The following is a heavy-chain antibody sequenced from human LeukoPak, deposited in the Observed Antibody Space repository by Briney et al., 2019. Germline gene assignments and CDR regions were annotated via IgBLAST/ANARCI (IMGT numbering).Heavy chain of an antibody. CDR3: LRETWYYFDY. CDR1: GFTFRESY. J-gene: IGHJ4*02. D-gene: IGHD2-8*02. Sequence: GGSLRLSCAASGFTFRESYMSWVRQAPGEGLQWISYTNGAGDSIYYADSVRGRFTMSRDNAKNSLYLQMNSLRADDTAVYYCLRETWYYFDYWGQGTLVTVSS. V-gene: IGHV3-11*04. CDR2: TNGAGDSI.